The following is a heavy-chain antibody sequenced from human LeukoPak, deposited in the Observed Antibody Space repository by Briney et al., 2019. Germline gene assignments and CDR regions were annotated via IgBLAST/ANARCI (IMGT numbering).Heavy chain of an antibody. J-gene: IGHJ2*01. CDR2: LTGSGDNT. V-gene: IGHV3-23*01. CDR1: GFTFSNYG. CDR3: ARIHDYSNYFHWYFDL. Sequence: PGGSLRLSCAASGFTFSNYGLTWVRQAPGKGLEWVSALTGSGDNTYYADSMKGRFTISRDNSKNTLFLQTTSQRAEDTALYYCARIHDYSNYFHWYFDLWGRGTLVTVSS. D-gene: IGHD4-11*01.